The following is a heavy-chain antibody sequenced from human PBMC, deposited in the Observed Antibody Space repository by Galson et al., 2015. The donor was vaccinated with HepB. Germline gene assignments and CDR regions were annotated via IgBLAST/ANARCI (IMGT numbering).Heavy chain of an antibody. CDR1: GFTFSSYS. CDR2: ISSSSSYI. D-gene: IGHD1-26*01. J-gene: IGHJ5*02. CDR3: ARDLGEGWFDP. Sequence: SLRLSCAASGFTFSSYSTNWVRQAPGKGLEWVSSISSSSSYIYYADSVKGRFTISRDNAKNSLYLQMNSLRAEDTAVYYCARDLGEGWFDPWGQGTLVTVSS. V-gene: IGHV3-21*01.